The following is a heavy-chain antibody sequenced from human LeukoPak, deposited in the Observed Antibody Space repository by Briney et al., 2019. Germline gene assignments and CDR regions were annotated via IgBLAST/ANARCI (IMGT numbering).Heavy chain of an antibody. J-gene: IGHJ6*03. Sequence: ASVKVSCKASGYTFTGYYMHWVRQAPGQGLEWMGWINPNSGGTNYAQKFQGRVTMTRDTSISTAYMELSRLRSDDTAVYYCAREFRDYYGSGSYYRDYYYYMDVWGKGTTVTVSS. CDR2: INPNSGGT. CDR1: GYTFTGYY. V-gene: IGHV1-2*02. CDR3: AREFRDYYGSGSYYRDYYYYMDV. D-gene: IGHD3-10*01.